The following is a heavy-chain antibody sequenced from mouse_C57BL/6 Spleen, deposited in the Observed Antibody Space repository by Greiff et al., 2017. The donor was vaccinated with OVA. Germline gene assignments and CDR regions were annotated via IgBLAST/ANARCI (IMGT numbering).Heavy chain of an antibody. J-gene: IGHJ4*01. CDR2: IDPSDSYT. CDR3: ARGTGPYYAMDY. D-gene: IGHD4-1*01. V-gene: IGHV1-59*01. CDR1: GYTFTSYW. Sequence: QVQLQQPGAELVRPGTSVKLSCKASGYTFTSYWMHWVKQRPGQGLEWIGVIDPSDSYTNYNQKFKGKATLTVDTSSSTAYMQLSSLTSEDSGVYYCARGTGPYYAMDYWGQGTSVTVSS.